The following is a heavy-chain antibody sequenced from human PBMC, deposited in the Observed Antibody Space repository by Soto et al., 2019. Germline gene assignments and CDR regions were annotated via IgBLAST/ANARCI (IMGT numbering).Heavy chain of an antibody. CDR2: MNPNRGNT. CDR3: ARHCSSTSCYHGWYYYYYYYMDV. CDR1: GYTFTSYD. J-gene: IGHJ6*03. V-gene: IGHV1-8*01. Sequence: QVQLVQSGAEVKKPGASVKVSCKASGYTFTSYDINWGRQATGQGLEWMGWMNPNRGNTGYAQKFQGRVTMTRNTSISTAYMELSSLRSEDTAVYYCARHCSSTSCYHGWYYYYYYYMDVWGKGTTVTVSS. D-gene: IGHD2-2*01.